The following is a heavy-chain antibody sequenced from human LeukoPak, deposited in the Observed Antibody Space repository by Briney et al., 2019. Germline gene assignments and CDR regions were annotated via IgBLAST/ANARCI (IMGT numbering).Heavy chain of an antibody. CDR1: GYTFTNYA. D-gene: IGHD5-24*01. V-gene: IGHV1-18*01. CDR2: ISANNGNT. Sequence: ASVKVSCKASGYTFTNYALSWVRQAPGQGLEWMGWISANNGNTKYAQKLQGRVTMTTDTSTRTAYMELRSLRSDDTAVYYCARDAVEKATTTRPWFDPWGQGTLVTVSS. CDR3: ARDAVEKATTTRPWFDP. J-gene: IGHJ5*02.